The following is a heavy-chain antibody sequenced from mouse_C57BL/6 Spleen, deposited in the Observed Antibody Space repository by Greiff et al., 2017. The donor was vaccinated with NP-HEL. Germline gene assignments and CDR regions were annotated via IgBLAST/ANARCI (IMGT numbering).Heavy chain of an antibody. Sequence: VKLQESGAELVRPGASVKLSCKASGYTFTDYYINWVKQRPGQGLEWIARIYPGSGNTYYNEKFKGKATLTAEKSSSTAYMQLSSLTSEDSAVYFCAGYGYGVYAMDYWGQGTSVTVSS. CDR2: IYPGSGNT. D-gene: IGHD2-2*01. CDR1: GYTFTDYY. CDR3: AGYGYGVYAMDY. J-gene: IGHJ4*01. V-gene: IGHV1-76*01.